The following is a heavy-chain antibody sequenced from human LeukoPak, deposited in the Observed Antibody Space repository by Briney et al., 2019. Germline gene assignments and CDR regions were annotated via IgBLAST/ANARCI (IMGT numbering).Heavy chain of an antibody. CDR2: INTDGSST. J-gene: IGHJ6*03. Sequence: GGSLRLSCAASGFTFSSYWMHWVRQAPGKGLVWVSRINTDGSSTSYADSVKGRFTISRDNAKNTLYLQMNSLRAEDTAVYYCAKSGTGTKNNYYYYYMDVWGKGTTVTVSS. CDR3: AKSGTGTKNNYYYYYMDV. CDR1: GFTFSSYW. D-gene: IGHD1-1*01. V-gene: IGHV3-74*01.